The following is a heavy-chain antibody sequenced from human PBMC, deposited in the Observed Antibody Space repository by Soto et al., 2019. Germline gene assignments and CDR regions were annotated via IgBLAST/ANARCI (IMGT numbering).Heavy chain of an antibody. V-gene: IGHV3-30-3*01. Sequence: AGSLTLSCAVSGCTFSSYAMHWVRQAPGEGLEWVAVISYDGSNKYYADSVKGRFTISRDNSKNTLYLQMNSLRAEDTAVYYCARDPSGNGDSNRPFDYWGQGTLVTVSS. D-gene: IGHD4-4*01. CDR2: ISYDGSNK. J-gene: IGHJ4*02. CDR3: ARDPSGNGDSNRPFDY. CDR1: GCTFSSYA.